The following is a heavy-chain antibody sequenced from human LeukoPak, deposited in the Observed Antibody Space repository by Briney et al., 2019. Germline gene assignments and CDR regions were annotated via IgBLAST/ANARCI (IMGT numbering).Heavy chain of an antibody. V-gene: IGHV3-7*03. Sequence: GGSLRLSCAASGFTFSSSWMSWVRQAPGKGLEWVANIKQDGSEKYYVDSVKGRFTISRDNSKSTLYLQMNSLRAEDTAVYYCAKDPQVTMIVVVTPPNAFDIWGQGTMVTVSS. CDR2: IKQDGSEK. CDR1: GFTFSSSW. D-gene: IGHD3-22*01. J-gene: IGHJ3*02. CDR3: AKDPQVTMIVVVTPPNAFDI.